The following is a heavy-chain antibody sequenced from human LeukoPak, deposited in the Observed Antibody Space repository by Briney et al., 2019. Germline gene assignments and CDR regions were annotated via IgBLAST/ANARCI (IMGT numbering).Heavy chain of an antibody. CDR1: GFSLSTSGVG. J-gene: IGHJ4*02. V-gene: IGHV2-5*02. Sequence: SGPTLVKPTQTLTLTCTCSGFSLSTSGVGVGWIRQPPGKALEWLALIYWDDDKRYSPSLKSRLTITKDTSKNQVVLTMTNMDPVDTATYYCAHFDSDSSGYYSRYFDYWGQGTLVTVSS. CDR3: AHFDSDSSGYYSRYFDY. CDR2: IYWDDDK. D-gene: IGHD3-22*01.